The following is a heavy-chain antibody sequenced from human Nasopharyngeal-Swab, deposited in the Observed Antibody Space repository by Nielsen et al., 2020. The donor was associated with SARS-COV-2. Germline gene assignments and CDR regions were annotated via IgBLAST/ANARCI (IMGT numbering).Heavy chain of an antibody. CDR2: ISWNSGSI. D-gene: IGHD2-8*01. J-gene: IGHJ6*02. CDR3: AKESNHYGMDV. CDR1: GFTFDSYA. V-gene: IGHV3-9*01. Sequence: SLKISCAASGFTFDSYALHLVRQAPGKGLEWVSGISWNSGSIGYADSVKGRFTISRDNAKNSLYLQMNSLRAEDTALYYCAKESNHYGMDVWGQGTTVTVSS.